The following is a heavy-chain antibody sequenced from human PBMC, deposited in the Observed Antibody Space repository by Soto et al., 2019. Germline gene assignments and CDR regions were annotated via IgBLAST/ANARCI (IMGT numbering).Heavy chain of an antibody. CDR2: IYWGDDK. J-gene: IGHJ5*02. CDR1: GFSLTTRGVG. Sequence: QITLKESGPPLVKPTQTLTLTCTFSGFSLTTRGVGVGWIRQPPGKALECLALIYWGDDKRYSPSLQSRLSITKHPSKNQVVLTMTNVDPVATATYYCAQMPTYYQYAWFDPWGQGTLVSVSS. D-gene: IGHD3-16*01. V-gene: IGHV2-5*02. CDR3: AQMPTYYQYAWFDP.